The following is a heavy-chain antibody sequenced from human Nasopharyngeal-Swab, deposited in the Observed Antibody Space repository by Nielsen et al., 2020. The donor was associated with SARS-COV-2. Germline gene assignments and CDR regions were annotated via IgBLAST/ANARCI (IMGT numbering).Heavy chain of an antibody. CDR2: IYCSGST. J-gene: IGHJ6*02. V-gene: IGHV4-59*01. Sequence: SETLSLTCTVSGGSISSYYWSWIRQPPGKGLEWIGYIYCSGSTNYNPSLKSRVTISVDTSKNQFSLKLSSVTAADTAVYYCARVRAIFGDYYYYYGMDVWGQGTTVTVSS. D-gene: IGHD3-3*01. CDR3: ARVRAIFGDYYYYYGMDV. CDR1: GGSISSYY.